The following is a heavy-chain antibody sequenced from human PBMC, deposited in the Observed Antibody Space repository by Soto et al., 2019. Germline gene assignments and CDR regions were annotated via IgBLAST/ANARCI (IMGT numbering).Heavy chain of an antibody. CDR1: GFSFSDYT. Sequence: EVQLVESGGGLVKPGGSLRLSCAASGFSFSDYTMNWVRQAPGEGLEWVSSISSSSGYIFYADSVKGRFTISRDNAKNCLYLQMNSLRADDTAVYFCTRQTDAVQWLVVPTDYNFDYWGQGTLVTVSS. V-gene: IGHV3-21*02. CDR2: ISSSSGYI. J-gene: IGHJ4*02. D-gene: IGHD6-19*01. CDR3: TRQTDAVQWLVVPTDYNFDY.